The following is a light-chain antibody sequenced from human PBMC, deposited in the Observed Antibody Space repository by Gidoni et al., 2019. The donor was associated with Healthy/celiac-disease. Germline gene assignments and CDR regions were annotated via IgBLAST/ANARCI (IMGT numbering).Light chain of an antibody. CDR1: QSVNSN. J-gene: IGKJ4*01. Sequence: ERATRSCRASQSVNSNLAWYQQKPGQAPRLLIYGASTRATGIPARFSGSGSGTEITLTISSLQSEDFAVYYCQQYNNWPPLTFGGGTKVEIK. CDR3: QQYNNWPPLT. V-gene: IGKV3-15*01. CDR2: GAS.